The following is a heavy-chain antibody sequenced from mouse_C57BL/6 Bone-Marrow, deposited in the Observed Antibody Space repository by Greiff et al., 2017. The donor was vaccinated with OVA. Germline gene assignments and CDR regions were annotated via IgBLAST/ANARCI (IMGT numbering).Heavy chain of an antibody. CDR3: ARRLYYGNYVY. Sequence: VQLQQSGAELARPGASVKLSCKASGYTFTSYGISWVKQRTGQGLEWIGEIYPRSGNTYYNEKFKGKATLTADKSSSTAYMELRSLTSEDYAVYFCARRLYYGNYVYWGQGTLVTVSA. J-gene: IGHJ3*01. D-gene: IGHD2-1*01. CDR1: GYTFTSYG. CDR2: IYPRSGNT. V-gene: IGHV1-81*01.